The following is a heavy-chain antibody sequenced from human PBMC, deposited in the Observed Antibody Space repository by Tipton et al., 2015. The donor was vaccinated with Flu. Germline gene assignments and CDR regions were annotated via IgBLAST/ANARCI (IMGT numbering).Heavy chain of an antibody. J-gene: IGHJ4*02. CDR3: ARGRGYYYDFDY. CDR1: GGSISSSSYY. D-gene: IGHD3-22*01. CDR2: IYYSGSN. V-gene: IGHV4-39*01. Sequence: TLSLTCTVSGGSISSSSYYWGWIRQPPGKGLEWVGSIYYSGSNYYNPSLKSRVTISVHTSKNQFSLKLSSVTAADTAVYYCARGRGYYYDFDYWGQGTLVTVFS.